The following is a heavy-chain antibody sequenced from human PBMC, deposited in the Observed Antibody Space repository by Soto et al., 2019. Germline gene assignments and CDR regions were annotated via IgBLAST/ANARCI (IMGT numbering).Heavy chain of an antibody. D-gene: IGHD2-15*01. CDR2: IDPSDSST. V-gene: IGHV5-10-1*01. CDR1: GYSFTSYW. J-gene: IGHJ4*02. CDR3: ARGYDYTDY. Sequence: GASLKISCQGSGYSFTSYWVTWVRQMPGKGLEWMGRIDPSDSSTNYSPSFQGHVTISADRSISTAYLQWSSLKASDTAMYFCARGYDYTDYWGQGTLVTVSS.